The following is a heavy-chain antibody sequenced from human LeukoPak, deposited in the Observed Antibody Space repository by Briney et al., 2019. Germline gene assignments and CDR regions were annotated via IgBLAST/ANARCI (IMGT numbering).Heavy chain of an antibody. D-gene: IGHD4-23*01. CDR1: GFKFKTYG. Sequence: GGSQRLSCAASGFKFKTYGMHWVRQAPGEGLEWVAVIYYDGNQKYYGDSVKGRFTVSRDVSENMLYLQMSSLRADDTAVYYCARGGVATAWGAFDVWGQGTMATVSS. J-gene: IGHJ3*01. V-gene: IGHV3-33*01. CDR2: IYYDGNQK. CDR3: ARGGVATAWGAFDV.